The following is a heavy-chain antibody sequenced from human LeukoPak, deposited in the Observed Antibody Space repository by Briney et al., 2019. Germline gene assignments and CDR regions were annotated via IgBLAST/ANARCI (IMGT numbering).Heavy chain of an antibody. Sequence: SETLSLTCTVSGGSISSYYWSWLRQPPGKGLEGIGYIYYSGSTNYNPSLKSRVTISVDTSKNQFSLKLSSVTAADTAVYYCARGYSSGWYGFDYWGQGTLVTVSS. V-gene: IGHV4-59*01. CDR3: ARGYSSGWYGFDY. J-gene: IGHJ4*02. D-gene: IGHD6-19*01. CDR1: GGSISSYY. CDR2: IYYSGST.